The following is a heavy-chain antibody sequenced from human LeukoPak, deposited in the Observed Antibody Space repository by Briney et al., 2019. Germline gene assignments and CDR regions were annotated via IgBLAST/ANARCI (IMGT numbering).Heavy chain of an antibody. CDR2: IHYSGST. Sequence: SETLSLTCAVYGGSFSGYYWNLIRQSPGKGLEWIGHIHYSGSTHYNPSLQSRVSISIDTSKNHFSLKLRSVTAVDTAVYYCARWGHFDTSGYFVVDYWGQGTLVTVSS. CDR3: ARWGHFDTSGYFVVDY. CDR1: GGSFSGYY. J-gene: IGHJ4*02. V-gene: IGHV4-59*01. D-gene: IGHD3-22*01.